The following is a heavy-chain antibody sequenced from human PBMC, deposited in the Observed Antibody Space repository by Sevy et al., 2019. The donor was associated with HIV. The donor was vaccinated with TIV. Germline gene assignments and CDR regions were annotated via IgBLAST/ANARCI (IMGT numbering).Heavy chain of an antibody. J-gene: IGHJ6*02. CDR3: AGGGSGSYGTFHYYYGMDV. Sequence: ASVKVSRKASGYTFTSYGISWVRQAPGQGLEWMGWISAYNGNTNYAQKLQGRVTMTTDTSTSTAYMELRSLRSDDTAVYYCAGGGSGSYGTFHYYYGMDVWGQGTTVTVSS. CDR2: ISAYNGNT. CDR1: GYTFTSYG. V-gene: IGHV1-18*01. D-gene: IGHD3-10*01.